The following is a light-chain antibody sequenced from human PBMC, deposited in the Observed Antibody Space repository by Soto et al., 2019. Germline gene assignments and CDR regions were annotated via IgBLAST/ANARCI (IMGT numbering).Light chain of an antibody. V-gene: IGKV3-15*01. CDR3: QQYNNWPWT. CDR1: QGISRT. Sequence: EIVMTQSPATLSVSPGETATLSCRASQGISRTLAWYQLKSGQAPRLLFYGASTRATGVPARFSGSGSGTEFTLTISSLQSEDFAVYYCQQYNNWPWTFGQGTKVEIK. CDR2: GAS. J-gene: IGKJ1*01.